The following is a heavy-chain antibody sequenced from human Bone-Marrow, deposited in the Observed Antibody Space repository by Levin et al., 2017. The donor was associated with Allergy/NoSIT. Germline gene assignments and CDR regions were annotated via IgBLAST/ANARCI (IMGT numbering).Heavy chain of an antibody. CDR1: GFSLSTSGVG. J-gene: IGHJ4*02. CDR3: AHRLGGGTVTMVRDTFDY. V-gene: IGHV2-5*01. Sequence: SGPTLVKPTQTLTLTCTFSGFSLSTSGVGVGWIRQPPGKALEWLALIYWNDDKRYSPSLKSRLTITKDTSKNQVVLTMTNMDPVDTATYYCAHRLGGGTVTMVRDTFDYWGQGTLVTVSS. D-gene: IGHD3-10*01. CDR2: IYWNDDK.